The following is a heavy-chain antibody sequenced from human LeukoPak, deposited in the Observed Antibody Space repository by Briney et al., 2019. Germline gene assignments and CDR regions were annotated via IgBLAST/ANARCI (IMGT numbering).Heavy chain of an antibody. J-gene: IGHJ3*02. V-gene: IGHV4-39*01. CDR2: IYYSGST. Sequence: PSETLSLTCTVSGGSLSSSSYYWGWIRQPPGKGLEWIGSIYYSGSTYYNPSLKSRVTISVDTSKNQFSLTLSSVTAADTAMYYCAKLVGARAFDIWGQGTMVTVSS. D-gene: IGHD1-26*01. CDR1: GGSLSSSSYY. CDR3: AKLVGARAFDI.